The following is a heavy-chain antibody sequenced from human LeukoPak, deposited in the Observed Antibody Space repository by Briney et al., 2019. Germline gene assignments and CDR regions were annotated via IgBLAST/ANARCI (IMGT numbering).Heavy chain of an antibody. V-gene: IGHV3-48*03. J-gene: IGHJ4*02. D-gene: IGHD6-13*01. Sequence: GGSLRLSCAASGFTFSSYEMNCVRQATGKGLEWVSYISSSGGTIYYADSVKGQFTISRDNAKNSLYLQMNSLRAEDTAVYYCARDDIAAAGLDWGQGTLVTVSS. CDR3: ARDDIAAAGLD. CDR2: ISSSGGTI. CDR1: GFTFSSYE.